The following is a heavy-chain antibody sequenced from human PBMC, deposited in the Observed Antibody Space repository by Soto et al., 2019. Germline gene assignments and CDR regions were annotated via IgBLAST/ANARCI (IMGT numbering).Heavy chain of an antibody. CDR3: ARAEYCSSTSCYRVDYFDY. V-gene: IGHV1-46*01. Sequence: ASVKVSCKASGSTFTSYYMHWVRQAPGQGLEWMGIINPSGGSTSYAQKFQGRVTMTRDTSTSTVYMELSSLRSEDTAVYYCARAEYCSSTSCYRVDYFDYWGQGTLVTVSS. D-gene: IGHD2-2*01. CDR2: INPSGGST. CDR1: GSTFTSYY. J-gene: IGHJ4*02.